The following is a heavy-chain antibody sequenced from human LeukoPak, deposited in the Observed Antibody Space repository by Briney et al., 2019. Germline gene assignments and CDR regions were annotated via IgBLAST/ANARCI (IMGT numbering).Heavy chain of an antibody. Sequence: SETLSLTCTVSGGSISSYYWSWIRQPPGKGLEWIGYIYYSGSTSYNPSLKSRVTISVDTSKNQFSLKLSSVTAADTAVYYCARAHEDTAMTWGQGTLVTVSS. D-gene: IGHD5-18*01. CDR1: GGSISSYY. J-gene: IGHJ5*02. V-gene: IGHV4-59*01. CDR3: ARAHEDTAMT. CDR2: IYYSGST.